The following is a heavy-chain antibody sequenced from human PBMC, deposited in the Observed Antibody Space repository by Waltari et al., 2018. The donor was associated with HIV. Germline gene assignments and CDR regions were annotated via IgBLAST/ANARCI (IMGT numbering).Heavy chain of an antibody. CDR2: TRYSGST. V-gene: IGHV4-39*01. D-gene: IGHD3-10*01. Sequence: QLLLQESGPGLVRPSETLSLTCTVTGPSISSRRYFWGWVRQPPGKGLEWIVSTRYSGSTYNNPSLRGRVAISVDTSRNQFSLNLTSVTAADTALYYCARHDGTSYYFGSDMNPRPFSFWFASWGQGILVTVSS. J-gene: IGHJ5*01. CDR1: GPSISSRRYF. CDR3: ARHDGTSYYFGSDMNPRPFSFWFAS.